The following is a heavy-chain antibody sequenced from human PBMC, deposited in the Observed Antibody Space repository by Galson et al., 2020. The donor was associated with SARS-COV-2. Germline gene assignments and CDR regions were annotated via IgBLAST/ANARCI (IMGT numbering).Heavy chain of an antibody. CDR2: IREDGSDK. Sequence: GGSLRLSCAASGFPFNIFWMSWVRQAPGKGLEWVANIREDGSDKYYVDSVKGRFTISRDNAKNSLYLQMNSLRAEDTAVYYCARFNWLDSWGQGTLVTVSS. V-gene: IGHV3-7*01. CDR3: ARFNWLDS. J-gene: IGHJ5*01. CDR1: GFPFNIFW.